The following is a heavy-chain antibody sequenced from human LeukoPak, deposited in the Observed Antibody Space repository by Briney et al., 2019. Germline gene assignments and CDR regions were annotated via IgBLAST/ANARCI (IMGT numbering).Heavy chain of an antibody. CDR1: GYTFTSYG. V-gene: IGHV1-18*01. D-gene: IGHD3-22*01. CDR2: ISAYNGNT. CDR3: ASTKPTYYYDSSGYYLDY. Sequence: GASVKVSCKASGYTFTSYGISWVRQAPGQGLEWMGWISAYNGNTNYAQKLQGRVTMTTDTSTSTAYMELRSLRSDDTAVYYCASTKPTYYYDSSGYYLDYWGQRTLVTVSS. J-gene: IGHJ4*02.